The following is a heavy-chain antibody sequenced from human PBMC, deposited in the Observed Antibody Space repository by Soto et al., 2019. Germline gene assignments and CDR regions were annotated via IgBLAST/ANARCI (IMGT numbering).Heavy chain of an antibody. CDR3: AIGLSITGTIDWVDP. J-gene: IGHJ5*02. CDR2: IIPIFGTA. Sequence: GASVQVSCKASGGTFSSYAISWVRPATGQVLEWMGGIIPIFGTANYAQKLQGRVTITADESTSTAYMELSSLRSEDTAVCDCAIGLSITGTIDWVDPWGQGTLVTVSS. D-gene: IGHD1-7*01. V-gene: IGHV1-69*01. CDR1: GGTFSSYA.